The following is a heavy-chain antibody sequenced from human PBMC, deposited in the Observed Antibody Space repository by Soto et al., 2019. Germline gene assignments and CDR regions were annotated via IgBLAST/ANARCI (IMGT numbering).Heavy chain of an antibody. CDR1: GGTPSNSA. J-gene: IGHJ6*02. CDR3: AGCRIVVVGSRAYYGMDV. Sequence: LLQSGAEVKKPGSSVKVSCKASGGTPSNSAISWVRQAPGQGLEWMGGIIPVFGLVKYAQNFQGRVTITADESTNTAYMELSSLRPEDTAVYYCAGCRIVVVGSRAYYGMDVWGQGATVTVSS. D-gene: IGHD3-22*01. V-gene: IGHV1-69*01. CDR2: IIPVFGLV.